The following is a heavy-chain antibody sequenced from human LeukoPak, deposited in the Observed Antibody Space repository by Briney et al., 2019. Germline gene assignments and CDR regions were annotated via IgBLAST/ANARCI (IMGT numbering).Heavy chain of an antibody. CDR3: ARGDRGVRVFDY. Sequence: SETLSLTCTVSGGSISSSSYYWGWICQPPGKGLEWIGSIYYSGSTYYNPSLKSRVTISVDTSKNQFSLRLSSVTAADTAVYYCARGDRGVRVFDYWGQGTLVTVSS. D-gene: IGHD2-15*01. J-gene: IGHJ4*02. CDR2: IYYSGST. V-gene: IGHV4-39*07. CDR1: GGSISSSSYY.